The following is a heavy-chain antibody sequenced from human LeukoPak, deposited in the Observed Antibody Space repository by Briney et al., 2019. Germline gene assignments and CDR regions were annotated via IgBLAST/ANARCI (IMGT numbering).Heavy chain of an antibody. D-gene: IGHD6-13*01. V-gene: IGHV3-53*01. Sequence: PGGSLRLSCAASGFTFSTYSMNWVRQAPGKGLEWVSVIYSGGSTYYADSVKGRFTISRDNSKNTLYLQMNSLRAEDTAVYYCARDQAGPFDYWGQGTLVTVSS. CDR1: GFTFSTYS. CDR2: IYSGGST. CDR3: ARDQAGPFDY. J-gene: IGHJ4*02.